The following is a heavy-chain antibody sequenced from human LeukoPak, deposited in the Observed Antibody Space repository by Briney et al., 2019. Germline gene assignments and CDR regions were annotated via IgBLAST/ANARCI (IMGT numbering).Heavy chain of an antibody. D-gene: IGHD2-21*02. Sequence: PSQTLSLTCAVSGGSISSGGYSWSWIRQPPGKGLEWIGYIYHSGSTYYNPSLKSRVTISVDRSKNQFSLKLSSVTAADTAVYYCARAIDDGGDNHYFDYWGQGTLVTVSS. J-gene: IGHJ4*02. CDR1: GGSISSGGYS. V-gene: IGHV4-30-2*01. CDR3: ARAIDDGGDNHYFDY. CDR2: IYHSGST.